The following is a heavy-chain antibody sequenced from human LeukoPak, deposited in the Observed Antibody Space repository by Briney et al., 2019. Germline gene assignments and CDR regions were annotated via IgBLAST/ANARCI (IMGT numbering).Heavy chain of an antibody. D-gene: IGHD1-26*01. CDR3: AKEGGATILQFDY. CDR2: ISGSGGST. V-gene: IGHV3-23*01. CDR1: GFTFSSDA. J-gene: IGHJ4*02. Sequence: VGSLRLSCAASGFTFSSDAMSWVRQAPGKGLEWVSAISGSGGSTYYADSVKGRFTISRDNSKNTLYLQMNSLRAEDTAVYYCAKEGGATILQFDYWGQGTLVTVSS.